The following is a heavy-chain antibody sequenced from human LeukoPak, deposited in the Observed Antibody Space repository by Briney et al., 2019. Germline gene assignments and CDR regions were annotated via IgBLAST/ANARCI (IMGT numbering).Heavy chain of an antibody. CDR3: TTRGGSFSIFDY. V-gene: IGHV3-15*01. J-gene: IGHJ4*02. Sequence: PGGSLRLSCAASGFTFSDAWMSWVRQAPGKGLERVGRIKSKTDGGTTDYAAPVKGRFTISRDDSKNTLYLQMNSLKTEDTAVYYCTTRGGSFSIFDYWGQGTLVTVSS. CDR1: GFTFSDAW. CDR2: IKSKTDGGTT. D-gene: IGHD1-26*01.